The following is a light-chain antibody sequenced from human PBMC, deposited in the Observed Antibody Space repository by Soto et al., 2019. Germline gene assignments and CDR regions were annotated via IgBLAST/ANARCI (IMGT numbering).Light chain of an antibody. Sequence: EIVLTQSPGTLSLSPGERATLSCRASQTVSSNLAWYQQKPGQAPRLLIYGASTRATGVPARFSGSGSGTDFTLTISRLEPEDFAVYFCQQYGDSRTFGQGTKVDIK. V-gene: IGKV3-20*01. CDR3: QQYGDSRT. CDR1: QTVSSN. J-gene: IGKJ1*01. CDR2: GAS.